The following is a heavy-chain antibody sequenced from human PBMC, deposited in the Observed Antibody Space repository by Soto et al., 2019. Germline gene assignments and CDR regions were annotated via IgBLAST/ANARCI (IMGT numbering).Heavy chain of an antibody. CDR2: ISGSGGST. J-gene: IGHJ3*02. CDR3: AKVKGFFGYAFDI. Sequence: EVQLLESGGGLVQPGGSLRLSCAASAFTFSSYAMSWVRQAPGKGLEWVSAISGSGGSTYYADSVKGRFTISRDNSKNTLYLQMNSLRAEDTAVYYCAKVKGFFGYAFDIWGQGTMVTVSS. D-gene: IGHD3-3*01. CDR1: AFTFSSYA. V-gene: IGHV3-23*01.